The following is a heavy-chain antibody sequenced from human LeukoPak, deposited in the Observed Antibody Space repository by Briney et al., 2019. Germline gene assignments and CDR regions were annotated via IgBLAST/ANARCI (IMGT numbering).Heavy chain of an antibody. Sequence: PGGSLRLSCAASGFTFSSYWMSWVRQAPGKGLEWVSSISSSSSYIYYADSVKGRFTISRDNAKKSLYLQMNSLRAEDTAVYYCARDLSSSWYNWFDPWGQGTLVTVSS. CDR2: ISSSSSYI. D-gene: IGHD6-13*01. CDR1: GFTFSSYW. J-gene: IGHJ5*02. V-gene: IGHV3-21*01. CDR3: ARDLSSSWYNWFDP.